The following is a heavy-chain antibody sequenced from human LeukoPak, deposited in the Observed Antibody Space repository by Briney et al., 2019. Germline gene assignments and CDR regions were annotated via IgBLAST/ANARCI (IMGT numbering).Heavy chain of an antibody. Sequence: GGSLRLSCAASGFTFSSYWMSWVRQAPGTGLEWVANIKQDGSEKYYVDSVKGRFTISRDNAKNSLYLQMNSLRAGDTAVYYCAREYCSGGTCYLPGYWGQGTLVTVSS. D-gene: IGHD2-15*01. CDR2: IKQDGSEK. CDR3: AREYCSGGTCYLPGY. J-gene: IGHJ4*02. V-gene: IGHV3-7*03. CDR1: GFTFSSYW.